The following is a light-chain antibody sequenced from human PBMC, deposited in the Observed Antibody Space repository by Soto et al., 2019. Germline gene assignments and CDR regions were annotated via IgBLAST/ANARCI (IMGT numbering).Light chain of an antibody. CDR3: QQNYSSSYT. CDR1: QSISTC. CDR2: NAS. V-gene: IGKV1-5*03. J-gene: IGKJ2*01. Sequence: DIQMTQSPSTLSASVGDRVTITCRASQSISTCLAWYQQKPGRAPKLLIYNASSLVSGVPSRFSGSGSGTDFTLTISSLQPEDFATYYCQQNYSSSYTFGQGTKLEIK.